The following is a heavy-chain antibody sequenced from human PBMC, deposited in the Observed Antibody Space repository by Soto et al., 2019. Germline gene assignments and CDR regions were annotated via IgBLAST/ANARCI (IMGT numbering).Heavy chain of an antibody. CDR1: GFTFSRSG. Sequence: QVQLVESGGGVVQPGRSLRLSCAASGFTFSRSGMHWVRQAPGQGLEWVAVISYDGSNKYYADSVTGRFTISRDNSKNTLFLHMNSLRAEYTAVYFCAKDSIAGRPDDNYGMDVWCQGTTVTVSS. CDR2: ISYDGSNK. CDR3: AKDSIAGRPDDNYGMDV. V-gene: IGHV3-30*18. D-gene: IGHD6-6*01. J-gene: IGHJ6*02.